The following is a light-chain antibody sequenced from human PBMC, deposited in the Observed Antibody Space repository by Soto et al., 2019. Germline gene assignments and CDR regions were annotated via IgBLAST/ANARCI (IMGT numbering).Light chain of an antibody. V-gene: IGKV3-20*01. CDR2: GAS. CDR3: QQYGNSPLT. Sequence: ILLTQSPGTLSLSPGEGATLSCRASQTVSNNHLAWYQQMPGQAPRLLIYGASSRAAGIPDRFNGRGCGTDFTLNITRLEPGDFAVYFCQQYGNSPLTVGGGTKVDIK. CDR1: QTVSNNH. J-gene: IGKJ4*01.